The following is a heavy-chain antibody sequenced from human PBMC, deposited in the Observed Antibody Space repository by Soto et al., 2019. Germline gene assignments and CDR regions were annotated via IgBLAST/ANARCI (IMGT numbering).Heavy chain of an antibody. CDR1: GFTFSSYA. V-gene: IGHV3-23*01. CDR2: ISGSGGST. J-gene: IGHJ6*02. D-gene: IGHD3-3*01. Sequence: GGSLRLSCAASGFTFSSYAMSWVRQAPGKGLEWVSAISGSGGSTYYADSVKGRFTISRDNSKNTLYLQMNSLRAEDTAVYYCAKSEDGSGYYSYYYGMDVWGQGTTVTVSS. CDR3: AKSEDGSGYYSYYYGMDV.